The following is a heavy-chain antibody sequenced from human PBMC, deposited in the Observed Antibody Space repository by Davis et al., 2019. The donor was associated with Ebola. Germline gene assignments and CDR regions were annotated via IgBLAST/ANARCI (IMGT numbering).Heavy chain of an antibody. D-gene: IGHD2-2*01. CDR3: ARQLPYYSYGMDV. Sequence: GESLKISCAASGFTVSSNYMSWGRQAPGKGLEWVSVIYNGGSTYYADSVKGRFTISRDNSKNTLYLQMNSLRAEDTAVYFCARQLPYYSYGMDVWGQGTTVTVSS. CDR1: GFTVSSNY. V-gene: IGHV3-53*01. CDR2: IYNGGST. J-gene: IGHJ6*02.